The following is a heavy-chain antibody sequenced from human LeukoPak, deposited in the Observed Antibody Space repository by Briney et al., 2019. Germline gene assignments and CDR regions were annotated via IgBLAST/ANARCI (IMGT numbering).Heavy chain of an antibody. CDR2: INPNSGGT. Sequence: GASVKVSRKASGYTFTGYYMHWVRQAPGQGLEWMGWINPNSGGTNYAQKFQGRVTMTRDTSISTAYMELSRLRSDDTAVYYCARPGYDILTGYSYWGQGTLVTVSS. V-gene: IGHV1-2*02. CDR3: ARPGYDILTGYSY. CDR1: GYTFTGYY. D-gene: IGHD3-9*01. J-gene: IGHJ4*02.